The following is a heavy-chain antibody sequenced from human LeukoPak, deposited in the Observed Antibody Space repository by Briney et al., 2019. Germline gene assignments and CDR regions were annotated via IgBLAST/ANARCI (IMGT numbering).Heavy chain of an antibody. Sequence: ASVKVSCKASGYTFTSYYMHWVRQAPGQGLEWMGIINPSGGSTSYAQKFQGRVTMTRDTSTSTVYMELSSLRSEDTAVYYCARAYYYGSGSYYNPYYYYYYYMDVWGKGTTVTVSS. J-gene: IGHJ6*03. CDR3: ARAYYYGSGSYYNPYYYYYYYMDV. D-gene: IGHD3-10*01. CDR2: INPSGGST. V-gene: IGHV1-46*01. CDR1: GYTFTSYY.